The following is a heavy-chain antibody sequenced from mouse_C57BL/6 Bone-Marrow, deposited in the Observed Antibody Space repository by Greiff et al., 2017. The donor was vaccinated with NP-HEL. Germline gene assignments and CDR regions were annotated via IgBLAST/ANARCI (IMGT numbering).Heavy chain of an antibody. Sequence: LVESGAELARPGASVKLSCKASGYTFTSYGISWVKQRTGQGLEWIGEIYPRSGNTYYNEKFKGKATLTADKSSSTAYMELRSLTSEDSAVYFCHGYWFAYWGQGTLVTVSA. CDR3: HGYWFAY. CDR1: GYTFTSYG. V-gene: IGHV1-81*01. D-gene: IGHD2-2*01. CDR2: IYPRSGNT. J-gene: IGHJ3*01.